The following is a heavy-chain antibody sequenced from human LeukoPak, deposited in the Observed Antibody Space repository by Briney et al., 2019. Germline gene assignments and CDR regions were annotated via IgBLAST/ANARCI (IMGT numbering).Heavy chain of an antibody. CDR2: ISGSGGST. J-gene: IGHJ2*01. V-gene: IGHV3-23*01. CDR1: GFTFSSYA. D-gene: IGHD6-13*01. CDR3: AKGYSSSDPIDL. Sequence: GGSLRLSCAASGFTFSSYAMSWVRQAPGKGLEWVSAISGSGGSTYYADSVKGRFTISRDNAKNSLYLQMNSLRAEDTALYYCAKGYSSSDPIDLWGRGTLVTVSS.